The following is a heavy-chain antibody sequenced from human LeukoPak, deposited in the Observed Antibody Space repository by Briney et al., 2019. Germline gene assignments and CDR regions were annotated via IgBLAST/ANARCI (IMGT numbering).Heavy chain of an antibody. CDR2: INHSGST. V-gene: IGHV4-38-2*02. CDR1: GYSISSGYY. J-gene: IGHJ5*02. Sequence: SETLSLTCTVSGYSISSGYYWSWIRQPPGKGLEWIGEINHSGSTNYNPSLKSRVTISVDTSKNQFSLKLSSVTAADTAVYYCARHFSRWTYYYDSSGYYPGHWFDPWGQGTLVTVSS. D-gene: IGHD3-22*01. CDR3: ARHFSRWTYYYDSSGYYPGHWFDP.